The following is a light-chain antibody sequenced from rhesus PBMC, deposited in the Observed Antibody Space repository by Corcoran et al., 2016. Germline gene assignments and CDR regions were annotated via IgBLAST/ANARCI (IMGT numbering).Light chain of an antibody. CDR2: YDR. V-gene: IGLV3-44*01. J-gene: IGLJ6*01. CDR3: QVCDMTRDNVV. Sequence: YALSQPPSVSVPPGQTARITGGGDHMENRVSNWYQQKPPQAPVMVIFYDRERSSGIRDRLSGSKSGNTATLTISAVEAGDEADYYCQVCDMTRDNVVFGSGTKLTVL. CDR1: HMENRV.